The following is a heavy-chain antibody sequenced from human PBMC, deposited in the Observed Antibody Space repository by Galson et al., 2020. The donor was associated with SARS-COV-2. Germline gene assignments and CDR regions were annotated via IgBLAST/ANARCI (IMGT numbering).Heavy chain of an antibody. CDR2: IAYDGNNK. CDR3: AKDAHWAFDD. V-gene: IGHV3-30*02. Sequence: QLGESLKISCAASAFTFSTYGMHWVRQAPAKGLEWVAFIAYDGNNKHYADSVKGRFTISRDNSKNTLYLQMSSLRAEDTAVYYCAKDAHWAFDDWGQGTVVTVS. D-gene: IGHD7-27*01. J-gene: IGHJ4*02. CDR1: AFTFSTYG.